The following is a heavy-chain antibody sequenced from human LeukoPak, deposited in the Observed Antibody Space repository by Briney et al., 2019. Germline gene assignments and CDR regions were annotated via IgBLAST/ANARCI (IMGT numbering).Heavy chain of an antibody. CDR3: ARGTGAAAGIGIYYYYYGMDV. J-gene: IGHJ6*02. CDR2: INHSGST. V-gene: IGHV4-34*01. Sequence: SETLSLTCAVYGGSFSGYYCSWIRQPPGKGLEWIGEINHSGSTNYNPSLKSRVTISVDTSKNQFSLKLSSVTAADTAVYYCARGTGAAAGIGIYYYYYGMDVWGQGTTVTVSS. D-gene: IGHD6-13*01. CDR1: GGSFSGYY.